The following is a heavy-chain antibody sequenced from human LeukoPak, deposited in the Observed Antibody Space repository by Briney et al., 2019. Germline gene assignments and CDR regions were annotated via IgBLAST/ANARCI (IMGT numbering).Heavy chain of an antibody. CDR3: VRVDGGY. CDR2: INSGGSTT. V-gene: IGHV3-74*01. J-gene: IGHJ4*02. D-gene: IGHD3-16*01. CDR1: TFTFYSYR. Sequence: SGGSVTLSCAASTFTFYSYRRQWVRHGPGKGLVWVSRINSGGSTTNYADSVKGRFTISRDNAKNTLYLQMNSLRAEDTAVYYCVRVDGGYWGQGTLVTVSS.